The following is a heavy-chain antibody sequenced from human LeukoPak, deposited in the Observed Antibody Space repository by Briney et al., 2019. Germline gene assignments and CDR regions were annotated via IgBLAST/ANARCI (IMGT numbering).Heavy chain of an antibody. CDR2: ISGSGGST. CDR3: AKGKGPDFWSGSNDAFDI. J-gene: IGHJ3*02. Sequence: PGGSLRLSCAASGFTFSSYAMSWVRQAPGKGLEWVSAISGSGGSTYYADSVKGRFTISRDNSKNTLYLQMNSLRAEDTAVYYCAKGKGPDFWSGSNDAFDIWGQGTMVTVSS. CDR1: GFTFSSYA. V-gene: IGHV3-23*01. D-gene: IGHD3-3*01.